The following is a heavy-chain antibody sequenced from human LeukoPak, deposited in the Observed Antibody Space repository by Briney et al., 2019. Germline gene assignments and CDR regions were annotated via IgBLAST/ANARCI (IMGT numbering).Heavy chain of an antibody. D-gene: IGHD6-19*01. J-gene: IGHJ4*02. CDR2: IYYSGST. Sequence: KASETLSLTCTDSGGSISSGDYYWSWIRQPPGKGLEWIGYIYYSGSTYYNPSLKSRVTISVDTSKNQFSLMLSSVTAADTAVYYCARETTLTGYASGLGFNYWGQGTLVTVSS. CDR3: ARETTLTGYASGLGFNY. CDR1: GGSISSGDYY. V-gene: IGHV4-30-4*02.